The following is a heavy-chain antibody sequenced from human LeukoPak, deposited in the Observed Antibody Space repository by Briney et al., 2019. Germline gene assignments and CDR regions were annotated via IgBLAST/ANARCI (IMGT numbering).Heavy chain of an antibody. D-gene: IGHD4-11*01. Sequence: SETLSLTCTVSGGSISSYYWSCIRQPPGKGLEWIGYIYYSGSTNYNPSLKSRVTISVDTSKNQFSLKLSSMTAADTAVYYCARVTTVAYYYYMDVWGKGTTVTVSS. CDR1: GGSISSYY. J-gene: IGHJ6*03. V-gene: IGHV4-59*13. CDR3: ARVTTVAYYYYMDV. CDR2: IYYSGST.